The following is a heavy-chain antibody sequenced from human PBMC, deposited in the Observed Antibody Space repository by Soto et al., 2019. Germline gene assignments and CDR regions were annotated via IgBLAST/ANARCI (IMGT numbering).Heavy chain of an antibody. J-gene: IGHJ4*02. Sequence: ASVKVSCKASGYIFTRYAIHWMRQAPGQRLEWMGWIDAGNAHTKYSQKLQGRVTITRDTSASTAYMELNSLRSEDTAVYYCARERMYDSGGYPNAWGQGTLVTVSS. CDR3: ARERMYDSGGYPNA. V-gene: IGHV1-3*01. CDR2: IDAGNAHT. CDR1: GYIFTRYA. D-gene: IGHD3-22*01.